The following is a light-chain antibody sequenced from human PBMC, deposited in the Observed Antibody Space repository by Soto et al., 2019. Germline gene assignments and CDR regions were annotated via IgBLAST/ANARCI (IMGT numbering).Light chain of an antibody. J-gene: IGLJ2*01. Sequence: QAVVTQSPSASASLGASVKLTCTLSSGHSSYAIAWHQQQAEKGPRYLMKVNSDGSHSKGDGIPDRFSGSSSGAERYLTISSLQSEDEADYYCQTWGTGIVFGGGTKVTVL. CDR2: VNSDGSH. V-gene: IGLV4-69*01. CDR1: SGHSSYA. CDR3: QTWGTGIV.